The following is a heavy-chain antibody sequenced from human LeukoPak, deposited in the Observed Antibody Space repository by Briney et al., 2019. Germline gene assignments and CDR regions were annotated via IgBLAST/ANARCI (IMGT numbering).Heavy chain of an antibody. CDR1: GFTFDDYG. V-gene: IGHV3-20*04. D-gene: IGHD3-16*01. J-gene: IGHJ6*03. CDR2: INWNGGST. CDR3: AREGGLIAKEYYYYMDV. Sequence: GGSLRLSCAASGFTFDDYGMSWVRQAPGKGLEWVSGINWNGGSTGYADSVKGRFTISRGNAKNSLYLQMNSLRAEGTALYYCAREGGLIAKEYYYYMDVWGKGTTVTISS.